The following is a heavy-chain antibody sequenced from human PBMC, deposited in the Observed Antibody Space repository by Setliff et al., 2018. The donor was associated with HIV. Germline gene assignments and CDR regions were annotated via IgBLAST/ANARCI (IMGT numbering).Heavy chain of an antibody. J-gene: IGHJ3*01. CDR2: IYPQDSDI. D-gene: IGHD3-10*01. Sequence: GESLKISCTGSGYSFSNHWIGWVRQMPGRGLEWVGIIYPQDSDIRYSPSFKGHVTISADRSRNTAYLQWSALRASDTAMYFCARHTIDISLLVVQDPGPFDLWGRGTMVTVSS. CDR1: GYSFSNHW. V-gene: IGHV5-51*01. CDR3: ARHTIDISLLVVQDPGPFDL.